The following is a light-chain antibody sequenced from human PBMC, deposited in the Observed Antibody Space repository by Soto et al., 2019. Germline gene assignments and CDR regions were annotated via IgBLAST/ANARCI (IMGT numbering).Light chain of an antibody. J-gene: IGKJ4*01. CDR1: QSVTSSY. CDR3: QQYDTSPLT. V-gene: IGKV3-20*01. Sequence: EIVLTQSPGTLSLSPGETATLSCRASQSVTSSYLAWYQQKPGQAPRLLIYGASSRATGIPDRFSGSGSGTDFPLTISRLEPEDFAVYYCQQYDTSPLTFGGGTRVDIK. CDR2: GAS.